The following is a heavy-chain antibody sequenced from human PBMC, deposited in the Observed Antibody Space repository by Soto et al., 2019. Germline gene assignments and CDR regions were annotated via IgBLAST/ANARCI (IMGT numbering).Heavy chain of an antibody. D-gene: IGHD3-10*01. J-gene: IGHJ4*02. V-gene: IGHV1-8*01. Sequence: QVLLVESGAEVKKPGASVQVSCQASGYTFTSYEINWVRQAPGQGLEWMGWMNPYNGNTAYAQKFPGRGTMTRNTSIGTAYMELSSLRSDDTAVYYCARGPGDLGYFDYWGQGSLVTVSS. CDR2: MNPYNGNT. CDR3: ARGPGDLGYFDY. CDR1: GYTFTSYE.